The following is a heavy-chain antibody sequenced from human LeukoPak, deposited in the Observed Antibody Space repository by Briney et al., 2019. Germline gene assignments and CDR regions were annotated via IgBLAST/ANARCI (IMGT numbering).Heavy chain of an antibody. CDR2: ISSSGSTI. V-gene: IGHV3-48*03. Sequence: PGGSLRLSCAASGFTFSSYEMNWVRQAPGKGLEWVSYISSSGSTIYYADSVKGRFTISRDNAKNSLYLQMNSLRAEDTAVYYCAKDRESYYCSSTNCYLDYWGQGTLVTVSS. D-gene: IGHD2-2*01. CDR1: GFTFSSYE. J-gene: IGHJ4*02. CDR3: AKDRESYYCSSTNCYLDY.